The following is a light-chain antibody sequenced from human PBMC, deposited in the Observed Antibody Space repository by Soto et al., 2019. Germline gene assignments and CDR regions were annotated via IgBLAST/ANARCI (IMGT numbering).Light chain of an antibody. CDR1: SSDVGAYNY. V-gene: IGLV2-8*01. Sequence: QSALTQPPSASGSPGQSVTISCTGTSSDVGAYNYVSWYQQHPGKAPKLMIYEVNERPSGVPDRFSGSKSGNTASLTVSGLQAEDEADYYCSPSAGSYYFVVFGGGTKVTVL. J-gene: IGLJ2*01. CDR2: EVN. CDR3: SPSAGSYYFVV.